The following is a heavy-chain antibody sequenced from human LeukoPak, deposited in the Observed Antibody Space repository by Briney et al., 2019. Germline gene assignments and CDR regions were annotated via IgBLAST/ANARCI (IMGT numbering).Heavy chain of an antibody. CDR2: ISGRGDGT. CDR3: AKAEYGSSTTCYAFDV. D-gene: IGHD2-2*01. Sequence: GGSLRLSCAASGFTFSSFAISWVRQGPGKGPEWVASISGRGDGTSYADSVKGRFTISRDNTKNTLYLQMNSLRAEDTAVYYCAKAEYGSSTTCYAFDVWGQGTMVTVSS. CDR1: GFTFSSFA. J-gene: IGHJ3*01. V-gene: IGHV3-23*01.